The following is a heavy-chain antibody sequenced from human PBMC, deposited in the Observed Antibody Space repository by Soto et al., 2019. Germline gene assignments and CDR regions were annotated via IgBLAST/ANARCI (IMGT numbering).Heavy chain of an antibody. CDR3: ARGGRDGFGI. Sequence: QVQLQESGPGLVTPSETLSLTCTVYGGSISTYYWNWIRQSAGKGLAWIGRVYISGSTNYQPSIKSIGAMSVDTSNNSISLKVTSVTAADTAVNYCARGGRDGFGIWGQGTRAAVSS. V-gene: IGHV4-4*07. CDR2: VYISGST. J-gene: IGHJ3*02. CDR1: GGSISTYY.